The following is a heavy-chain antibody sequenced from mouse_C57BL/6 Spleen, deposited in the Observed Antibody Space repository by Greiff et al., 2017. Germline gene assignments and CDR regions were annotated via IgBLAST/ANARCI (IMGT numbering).Heavy chain of an antibody. Sequence: VQLKQSGPELVKPGASVKISCKASGYSFTDYNMNWVKQSNGKSLEWIGVINPNYGTTSYNQKFKGKATLTVDQSSSTAYMQLNSLTSEDSAVYYCARKIYYDYDRAMDYWGQGTSVTVSS. V-gene: IGHV1-39*01. J-gene: IGHJ4*01. CDR1: GYSFTDYN. CDR3: ARKIYYDYDRAMDY. D-gene: IGHD2-4*01. CDR2: INPNYGTT.